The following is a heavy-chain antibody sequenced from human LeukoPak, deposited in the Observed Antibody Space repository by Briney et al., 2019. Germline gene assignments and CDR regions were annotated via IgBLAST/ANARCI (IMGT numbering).Heavy chain of an antibody. CDR2: IYHSGST. Sequence: SETLSLTCTVSGYSISSGYYWGWIRQPPGKGLEWIGSIYHSGSTYYNPSLKSRVTISVDTSKNQFSLKLSSVTAADTAVYYCARVGYCSGGSCYSSPLFDYWGQGTLVTVSS. CDR1: GYSISSGYY. J-gene: IGHJ4*02. V-gene: IGHV4-38-2*02. CDR3: ARVGYCSGGSCYSSPLFDY. D-gene: IGHD2-15*01.